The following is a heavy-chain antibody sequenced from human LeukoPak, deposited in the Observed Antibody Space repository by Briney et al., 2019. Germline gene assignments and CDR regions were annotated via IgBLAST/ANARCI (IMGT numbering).Heavy chain of an antibody. D-gene: IGHD3-10*01. CDR3: ARDRMVRGVIIGGEFDY. Sequence: GASVKVSCKASGGTFSSYAISWVRQAPGQGLEWMGGIIPIFGTANYAQKFQGRVTITTDESTSTAYMELSSLRSEDTAVYYCARDRMVRGVIIGGEFDYWGQGTLVTVSS. CDR1: GGTFSSYA. CDR2: IIPIFGTA. J-gene: IGHJ4*02. V-gene: IGHV1-69*05.